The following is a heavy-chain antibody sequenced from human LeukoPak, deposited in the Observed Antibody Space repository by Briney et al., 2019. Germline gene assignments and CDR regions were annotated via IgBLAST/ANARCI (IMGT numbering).Heavy chain of an antibody. CDR1: GGSISSYY. CDR3: ARGADSSGYYSIFYFDY. J-gene: IGHJ4*02. CDR2: IYYSGST. V-gene: IGHV4-59*01. D-gene: IGHD3-22*01. Sequence: SETLSLTCTVSGGSISSYYWNWIRQPPGKGLEWIGYIYYSGSTNYNPSLKSRVTISVDTSKNQFSLKLSSVTAADTAVYYCARGADSSGYYSIFYFDYWGEGTLVTVSS.